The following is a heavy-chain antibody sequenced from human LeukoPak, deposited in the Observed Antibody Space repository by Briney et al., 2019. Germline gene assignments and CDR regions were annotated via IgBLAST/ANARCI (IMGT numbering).Heavy chain of an antibody. V-gene: IGHV7-4-1*02. CDR2: INTNTGNP. CDR1: GYTFTSYA. J-gene: IGHJ5*02. D-gene: IGHD3-22*01. Sequence: ASVKVSCKASGYTFTSYAMNWVRQAPGQGLEWMGWINTNTGNPTYAQGFTGRFVFSLDTSVSTAYLQISSLKAEDTAVYYCARDLRDSSGYYYSGFDPWGQGTLVTVSS. CDR3: ARDLRDSSGYYYSGFDP.